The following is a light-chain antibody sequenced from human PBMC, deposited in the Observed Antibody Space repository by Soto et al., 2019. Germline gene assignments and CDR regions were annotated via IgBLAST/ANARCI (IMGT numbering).Light chain of an antibody. Sequence: EIVMTQSPATLSVSPGERATLSCRASQSVSSNLDWYQQKPGQAPRLLIYGASTRATGIPARFSGSGSGTEFTLTISSLQSEDCAVYYCQQYNNWLYTFGQGTKLEIK. V-gene: IGKV3-15*01. CDR2: GAS. J-gene: IGKJ2*01. CDR1: QSVSSN. CDR3: QQYNNWLYT.